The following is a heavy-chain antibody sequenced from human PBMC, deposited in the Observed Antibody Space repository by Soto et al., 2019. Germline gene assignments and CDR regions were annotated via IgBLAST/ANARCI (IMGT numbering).Heavy chain of an antibody. J-gene: IGHJ5*02. Sequence: ASVKVSCKAFGYTFTGHYMHWVRQAPGQGLEWMGWITPNSGFTNYAQKLQGRVTMTRDTSISTAYMELSRLKSDDTAVYVCAKYNGALVNFDHWGQGTTVTVSS. CDR1: GYTFTGHY. CDR3: AKYNGALVNFDH. D-gene: IGHD2-8*01. V-gene: IGHV1-2*02. CDR2: ITPNSGFT.